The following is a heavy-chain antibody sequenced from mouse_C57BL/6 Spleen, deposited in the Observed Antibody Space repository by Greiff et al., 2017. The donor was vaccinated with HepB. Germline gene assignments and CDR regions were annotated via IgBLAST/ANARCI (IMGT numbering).Heavy chain of an antibody. CDR3: TRSNGYFAY. D-gene: IGHD2-3*01. Sequence: VKLQESGAELVKPGASVTLSCKASGYTFTDYEMHWVKQTPVHGLEWIGAIYPETGGTAYNQKFKGKAILTADKSSSTAYMELRSLTSEDSAVYYCTRSNGYFAYWGQGTLVTVSA. CDR1: GYTFTDYE. J-gene: IGHJ3*01. V-gene: IGHV1-15*01. CDR2: IYPETGGT.